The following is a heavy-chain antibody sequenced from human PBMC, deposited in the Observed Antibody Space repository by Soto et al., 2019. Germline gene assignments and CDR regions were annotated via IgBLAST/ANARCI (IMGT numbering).Heavy chain of an antibody. CDR3: ARGQYFDWLSGLDY. V-gene: IGHV1-18*04. CDR1: GYTFTSYG. D-gene: IGHD3-9*01. CDR2: ISGYNGNT. J-gene: IGHJ4*02. Sequence: QVQLVQSGAEVKKPGASVKVSCKASGYTFTSYGISWVRQAPGQGLEWMGWISGYNGNTKYAQKLQGRVSMTTDTSTNTAYMELRSLRSGDTAVYYCARGQYFDWLSGLDYWGQGTLVTVSS.